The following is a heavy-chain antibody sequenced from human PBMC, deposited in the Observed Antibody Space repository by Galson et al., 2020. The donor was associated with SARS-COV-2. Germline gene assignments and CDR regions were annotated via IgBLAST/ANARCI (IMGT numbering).Heavy chain of an antibody. J-gene: IGHJ6*03. CDR3: ARSSTGDYSYYSYMDV. D-gene: IGHD4-17*01. V-gene: IGHV3-33*01. Sequence: GESLKISCAASGFILSTFGMHWVRQAPGKGLEWVAIIWYDGTNKYYADSVKGRFIISRDHRKNTLYLQMDSLTAEDTAVYYCARSSTGDYSYYSYMDVWGKGTTVTVS. CDR2: IWYDGTNK. CDR1: GFILSTFG.